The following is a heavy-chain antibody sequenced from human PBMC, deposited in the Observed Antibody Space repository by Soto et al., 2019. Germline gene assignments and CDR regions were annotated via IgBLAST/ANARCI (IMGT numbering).Heavy chain of an antibody. CDR3: ARDPDTRSFDI. J-gene: IGHJ3*02. CDR1: GGTFSSYT. V-gene: IGHV1-69*08. Sequence: QVQLVQSGAEVKKPGSSVKVSCKASGGTFSSYTISWVRQAPGQGLEWMGRLIPILGIANYAQKFQGRVTITADKSTSTAYMELSSLRSEDTAVYYCARDPDTRSFDIWGQGTMVTVSS. CDR2: LIPILGIA.